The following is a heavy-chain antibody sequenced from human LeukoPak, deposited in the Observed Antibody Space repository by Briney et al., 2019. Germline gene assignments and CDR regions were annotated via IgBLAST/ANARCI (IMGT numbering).Heavy chain of an antibody. D-gene: IGHD1-1*01. CDR3: LNEHGG. Sequence: AASVTVSRKASGYTFTGSYMHWVRQAPGQGIEWIGWISPASGATKYAQTFQGRVTLTTDTSIATACMELSKLTSDDTASYYCLNEHGGWGQGTPVTVSS. J-gene: IGHJ4*02. CDR1: GYTFTGSY. V-gene: IGHV1-2*02. CDR2: ISPASGAT.